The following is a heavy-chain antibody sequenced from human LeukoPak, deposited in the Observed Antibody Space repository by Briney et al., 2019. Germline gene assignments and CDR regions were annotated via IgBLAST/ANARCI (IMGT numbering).Heavy chain of an antibody. CDR3: AVYDSSGYVDY. CDR2: ISYDGGNK. J-gene: IGHJ4*02. Sequence: PGGSLRLSCAASGFTFSSYAMHWVRQAPGKGLEWVAVISYDGGNKYYADSVKGRFTISRDNSKNTLYLQMNSLRAEDTAVYYCAVYDSSGYVDYWGQGTLVTVSS. CDR1: GFTFSSYA. D-gene: IGHD3-22*01. V-gene: IGHV3-30-3*01.